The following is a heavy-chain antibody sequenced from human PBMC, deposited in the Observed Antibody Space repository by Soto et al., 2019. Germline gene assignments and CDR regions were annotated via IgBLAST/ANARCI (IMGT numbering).Heavy chain of an antibody. CDR3: ARESEDLTSNFDY. CDR1: GFTFFTYA. CDR2: ITDSGDST. V-gene: IGHV3-23*01. J-gene: IGHJ4*02. Sequence: PGGSLRLSCAASGFTFFTYAMSWVRQAPGKGLEWVSSITDSGDSTYYADSVKGRFTISRDNSKNTLYLQMNSRRAEDTAVYYCARESEDLTSNFDYWGQGTLVTVSS.